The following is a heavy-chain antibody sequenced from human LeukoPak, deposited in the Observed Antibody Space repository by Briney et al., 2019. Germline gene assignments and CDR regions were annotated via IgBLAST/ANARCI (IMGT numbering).Heavy chain of an antibody. V-gene: IGHV4-31*03. CDR2: IYYSGST. CDR1: GGSISSGGYY. J-gene: IGHJ2*01. D-gene: IGHD4-11*01. CDR3: ARTTVTTWVTFDL. Sequence: SETLSLTCTVSGGSISSGGYYWSWIRQHPGKGLEWIGYIYYSGSTYYNPSLKSRVTISVDTSKNQFSLKLSSVTAADTAVCYCARTTVTTWVTFDLWGRGTLVTVSS.